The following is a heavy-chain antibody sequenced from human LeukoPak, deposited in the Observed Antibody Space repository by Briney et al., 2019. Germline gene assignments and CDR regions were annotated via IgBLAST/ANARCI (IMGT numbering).Heavy chain of an antibody. CDR2: ISYDGSNK. J-gene: IGHJ4*02. Sequence: GGSLRLSCAASGFTFSSYGMHWVRQAPGKGLEWVAFISYDGSNKYYADSVKGRFTISRDNSKNTLYLQMNSLRAEDTDVYYCARAFDYRGQGTLVTASS. CDR1: GFTFSSYG. CDR3: ARAFDY. V-gene: IGHV3-30*03.